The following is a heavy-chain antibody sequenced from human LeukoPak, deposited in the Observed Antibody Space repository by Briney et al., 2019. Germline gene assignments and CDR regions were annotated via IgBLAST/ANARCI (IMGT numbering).Heavy chain of an antibody. V-gene: IGHV4-34*01. Sequence: PSETLSLTCAVYGGSFSGYFWSWIRQPPGKGLEWIGEINHSGSTNYNPSLKSRVTISVDTSKNQFSLKLSSVTAADTAVYYCARLSSYGYNYYFDYWGQGTLVTVSS. D-gene: IGHD1-1*01. CDR3: ARLSSYGYNYYFDY. CDR2: INHSGST. CDR1: GGSFSGYF. J-gene: IGHJ4*02.